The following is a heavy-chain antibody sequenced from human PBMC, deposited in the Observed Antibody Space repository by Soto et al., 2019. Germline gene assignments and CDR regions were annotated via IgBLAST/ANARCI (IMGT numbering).Heavy chain of an antibody. D-gene: IGHD3-3*01. CDR1: GGTFSSYA. V-gene: IGHV1-69*13. Sequence: ASVKVSCKASGGTFSSYAISWVRRAPGQGLEWMGGIIPIFGTANYAQKFQGRVTITADESTSTAYMELSSLRSEDTAVYYCANRVDYDFWSGPTPYYYYYGMDVWGQGTTVTVSS. CDR3: ANRVDYDFWSGPTPYYYYYGMDV. J-gene: IGHJ6*02. CDR2: IIPIFGTA.